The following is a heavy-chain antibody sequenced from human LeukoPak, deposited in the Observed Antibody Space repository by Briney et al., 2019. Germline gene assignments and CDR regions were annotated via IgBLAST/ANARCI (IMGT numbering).Heavy chain of an antibody. CDR2: INHSGST. CDR1: GGSFSGYY. Sequence: PSETLSLTCAVYGGSFSGYYWSWIRQPPGKGLEWIGEINHSGSTNYNPSLKSRVTISVDTSKNQFSLKLSSVTAADTAVYYCAKTRILGTFDIWGQGTMVTVSS. D-gene: IGHD2-15*01. J-gene: IGHJ3*02. V-gene: IGHV4-34*01. CDR3: AKTRILGTFDI.